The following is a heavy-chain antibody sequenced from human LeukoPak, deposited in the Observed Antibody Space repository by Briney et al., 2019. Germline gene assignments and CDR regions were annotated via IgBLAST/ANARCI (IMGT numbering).Heavy chain of an antibody. D-gene: IGHD3-22*01. V-gene: IGHV1-69*05. J-gene: IGHJ4*02. CDR1: GGTFSSYA. Sequence: ASVKVSCKASGGTFSSYAISWVRQAPGQGLEWMGGITPIFGTANYAQKFQGRVTMTRDTSTSTVYMELSSLRSEDTAVYYCARGTYGSSAYYGTLNYWGQGTLVTVSS. CDR2: ITPIFGTA. CDR3: ARGTYGSSAYYGTLNY.